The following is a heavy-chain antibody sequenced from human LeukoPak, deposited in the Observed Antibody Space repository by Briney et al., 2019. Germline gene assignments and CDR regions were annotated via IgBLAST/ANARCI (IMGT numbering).Heavy chain of an antibody. J-gene: IGHJ6*03. CDR2: MNPNSGNT. Sequence: ASVKVSCKASGYTFTSYDINWVRQATGQGLEWMGWMNPNSGNTGYAQKFKGTDTMTRNNSVSTAYMELSSMRSEDTAVYYCAIRYGSGEKYYYYYYMDVWGKGTTVTVSS. D-gene: IGHD3-10*01. CDR1: GYTFTSYD. CDR3: AIRYGSGEKYYYYYYMDV. V-gene: IGHV1-8*01.